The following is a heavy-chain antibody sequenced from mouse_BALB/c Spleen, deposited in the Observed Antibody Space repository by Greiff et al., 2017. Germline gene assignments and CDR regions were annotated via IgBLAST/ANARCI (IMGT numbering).Heavy chain of an antibody. J-gene: IGHJ2*01. CDR3: ARLGRRDYLDY. Sequence: QGQLQQSGAELAKPGASVKLSCKASGYTFTSYWMHWVKQRPGQGLEWIGYINPSTGYTEYNQKFKDKATLTADKSSSTAYMQLSSLTSEDSAAYYCARLGRRDYLDYWGQGTTLTVSS. D-gene: IGHD3-3*01. CDR2: INPSTGYT. CDR1: GYTFTSYW. V-gene: IGHV1-7*01.